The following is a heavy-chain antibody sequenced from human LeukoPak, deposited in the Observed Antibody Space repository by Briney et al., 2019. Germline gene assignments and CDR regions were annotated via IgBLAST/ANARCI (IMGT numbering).Heavy chain of an antibody. V-gene: IGHV4-34*01. D-gene: IGHD6-19*01. CDR1: GGSFSGYY. CDR2: INHSGST. Sequence: SETLSLTCAVYGGSFSGYYWSWIRQPPGKGLEWIGEINHSGSTNYNPSLKSRVTISVDTSKNQFSLKLISVTAADTAVYYCARSSGWYRGYFDYWGQGTLVTVCS. CDR3: ARSSGWYRGYFDY. J-gene: IGHJ4*02.